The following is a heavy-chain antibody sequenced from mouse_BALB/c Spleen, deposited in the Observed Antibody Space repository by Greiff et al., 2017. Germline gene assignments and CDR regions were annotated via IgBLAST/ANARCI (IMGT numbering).Heavy chain of an antibody. J-gene: IGHJ4*01. D-gene: IGHD2-4*01. CDR3: ARSMITYAMDY. Sequence: VQLQQPGAELVMPGASVKMSCKASGYTFTDYWMHWVKQRPGQGLEWIGAIDTSDSYTSYNQKFKGKATLTVDESSSTAYMQLSSLTSEDSAVYYCARSMITYAMDYWGQGTSVTVSS. V-gene: IGHV1-69*01. CDR2: IDTSDSYT. CDR1: GYTFTDYW.